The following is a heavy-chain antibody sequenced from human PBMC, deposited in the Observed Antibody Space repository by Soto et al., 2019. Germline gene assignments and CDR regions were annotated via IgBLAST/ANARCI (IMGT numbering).Heavy chain of an antibody. Sequence: SETLSLTCTVSGGSISSYYWSWIRQPPGKGLEWIGYIYYSGSTNYNPSLKSRVTISVDTSKNQFSLKLSSVTAADTAVYYCARDPRADGRSDLVYGMDVWGQGTTVTVSS. V-gene: IGHV4-59*01. CDR2: IYYSGST. D-gene: IGHD2-21*01. CDR1: GGSISSYY. J-gene: IGHJ6*02. CDR3: ARDPRADGRSDLVYGMDV.